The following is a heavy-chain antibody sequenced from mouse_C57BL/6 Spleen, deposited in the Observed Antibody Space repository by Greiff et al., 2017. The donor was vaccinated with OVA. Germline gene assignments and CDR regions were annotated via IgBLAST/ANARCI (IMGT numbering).Heavy chain of an antibody. CDR3: GRYYGSSYDYYAMDY. CDR2: ISSGSSTI. Sequence: EVKLVESGGGLVKPGGSLKLSCAASGFTFSDYGMHWVRQAPEKGLEWVAYISSGSSTIYYADTVKGRFTISRDNAKNTLFLQMTSLRSEDTAMYYCGRYYGSSYDYYAMDYWGQGTSVTVSS. J-gene: IGHJ4*01. D-gene: IGHD1-1*01. CDR1: GFTFSDYG. V-gene: IGHV5-17*01.